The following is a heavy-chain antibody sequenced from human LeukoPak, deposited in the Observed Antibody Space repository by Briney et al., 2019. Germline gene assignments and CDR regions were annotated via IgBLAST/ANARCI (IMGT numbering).Heavy chain of an antibody. CDR1: GFTLSSYE. D-gene: IGHD3-22*01. CDR3: AKDRTQRPYYYDSSGYTTLFDY. J-gene: IGHJ4*02. CDR2: ISSSGSTI. V-gene: IGHV3-48*03. Sequence: GGTLRLSCAASGFTLSSYEMNWVRQAPGKGLEWVSYISSSGSTIYYADSVKGRFTISRDNSKNTLYLQMNSLRAEDTAVYYCAKDRTQRPYYYDSSGYTTLFDYWGQGTLVTVSS.